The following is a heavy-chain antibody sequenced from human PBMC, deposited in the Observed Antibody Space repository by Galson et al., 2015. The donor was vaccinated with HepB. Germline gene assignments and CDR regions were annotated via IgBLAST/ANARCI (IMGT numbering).Heavy chain of an antibody. D-gene: IGHD5-12*01. Sequence: SLRLSCAASGFTISSYWMHWVRQAPGKGLVWVSRLKGDGRDTSDADFVKGRSIVSRDNAKNTLYLQMNSLGVEDTGVYYCTRGYSGYGRLDLWGQGTLVTVSS. CDR1: GFTISSYW. J-gene: IGHJ5*02. CDR3: TRGYSGYGRLDL. CDR2: LKGDGRDT. V-gene: IGHV3-74*01.